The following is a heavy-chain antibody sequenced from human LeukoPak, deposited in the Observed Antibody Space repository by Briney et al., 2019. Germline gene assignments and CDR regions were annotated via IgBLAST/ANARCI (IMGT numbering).Heavy chain of an antibody. J-gene: IGHJ3*01. CDR1: GFTFSSYW. V-gene: IGHV3-74*01. Sequence: GGCLRLSCAASGFTFSSYWMHWVRQAPGQGLEWVSRINTDGSTPDSTNYAGSVKGRFTISRDNAKNTLYLQMNSLRAEDTAVYYCARGDSRLVDSSAYFRDALDLWGQGTMVTVSS. CDR3: ARGDSRLVDSSAYFRDALDL. CDR2: INTDGSTPDST. D-gene: IGHD3-22*01.